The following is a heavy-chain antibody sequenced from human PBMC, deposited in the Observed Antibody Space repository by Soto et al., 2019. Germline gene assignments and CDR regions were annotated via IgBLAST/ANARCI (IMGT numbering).Heavy chain of an antibody. CDR2: IYYSGST. J-gene: IGHJ6*03. CDR3: ARAEYYDFWSGYPSPMDV. Sequence: SETLSLTCTVSGGSISSYYWSWIRQPPGKGLEWIGYIYYSGSTNYNPSLKSRVTISVDTSKNQFSLKLSSVTAADTAVYYCARAEYYDFWSGYPSPMDVWAKGTTVTVSS. V-gene: IGHV4-59*01. CDR1: GGSISSYY. D-gene: IGHD3-3*01.